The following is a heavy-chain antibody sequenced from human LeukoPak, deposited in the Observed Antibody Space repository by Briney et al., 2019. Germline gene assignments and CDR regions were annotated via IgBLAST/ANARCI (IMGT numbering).Heavy chain of an antibody. CDR2: ISAYNVNT. D-gene: IGHD3-22*01. CDR1: GYTFTSYG. V-gene: IGHV1-18*01. J-gene: IGHJ5*02. CDR3: ARAIAWRGLSLSIVVVNPNHGWFDP. Sequence: ASVKVSCKASGYTFTSYGISWVRQAPGQGLEWMGWISAYNVNTNYAQKLQGRVTMTTDTSTSTAYMELRSLRSDDTAVYYCARAIAWRGLSLSIVVVNPNHGWFDPWGQGTLVTVSS.